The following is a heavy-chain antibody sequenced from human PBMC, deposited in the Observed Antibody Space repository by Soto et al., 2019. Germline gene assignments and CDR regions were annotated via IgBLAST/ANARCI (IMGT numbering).Heavy chain of an antibody. Sequence: GGSLRLSCAASGFTFSSYAMSWVRQAPGKGLEWVSAVSGSGGRLYYTNSVKDRFTNSRDNSNNTLYLQMNSPKAEDTAVYYGAKDRMYSSGWLNGGQETLLTVSS. J-gene: IGHJ4*02. CDR2: VSGSGGRL. CDR1: GFTFSSYA. V-gene: IGHV3-23*01. D-gene: IGHD6-19*01. CDR3: AKDRMYSSGWLN.